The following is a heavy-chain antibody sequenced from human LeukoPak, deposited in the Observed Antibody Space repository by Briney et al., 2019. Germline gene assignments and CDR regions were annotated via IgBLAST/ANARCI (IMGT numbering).Heavy chain of an antibody. Sequence: SETLSLTCTVSGGSISSGGYYWSWIRQPPGKGLEWIGYIYHSGSTYYNPSLKSRVTISVDRSKNQFSLKLSSVTAADTAVYYCARGWQELYWFDPWGQGTLVTVSS. CDR3: ARGWQELYWFDP. CDR1: GGSISSGGYY. CDR2: IYHSGST. J-gene: IGHJ5*02. V-gene: IGHV4-30-2*01. D-gene: IGHD1-26*01.